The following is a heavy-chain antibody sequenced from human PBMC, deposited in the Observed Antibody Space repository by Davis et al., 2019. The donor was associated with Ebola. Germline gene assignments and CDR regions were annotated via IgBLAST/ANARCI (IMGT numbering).Heavy chain of an antibody. Sequence: ASVKVSCKASGYTFTSYYMHWVRQAPGQGLEWMGIINPSGGSTSYAQKFQGRVTITADKSTSTAYMELSSLRSEDTAVYYCARDGRFRDRSWFDPWGQGTLVTVSS. J-gene: IGHJ5*02. CDR3: ARDGRFRDRSWFDP. D-gene: IGHD3-10*01. CDR2: INPSGGST. V-gene: IGHV1-46*01. CDR1: GYTFTSYY.